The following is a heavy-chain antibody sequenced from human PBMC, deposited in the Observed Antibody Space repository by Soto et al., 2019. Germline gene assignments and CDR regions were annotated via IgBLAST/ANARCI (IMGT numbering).Heavy chain of an antibody. CDR1: GDSVSSSSHY. Sequence: ASETLSLTCTVSGDSVSSSSHYWGWIRQPPGKGLEWIGTIKKNVNIYYKPSLKSRLTISVDTSKNQFSLNLTYVTAADTAVYYCARQPMYADSSHFDYWGQGTLVTVSS. J-gene: IGHJ4*02. CDR3: ARQPMYADSSHFDY. D-gene: IGHD2-8*01. CDR2: IKKNVNI. V-gene: IGHV4-39*01.